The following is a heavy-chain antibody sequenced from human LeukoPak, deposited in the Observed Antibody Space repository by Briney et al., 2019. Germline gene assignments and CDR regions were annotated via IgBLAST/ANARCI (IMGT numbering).Heavy chain of an antibody. Sequence: SETLSLTCTVSGGSISSYYWSWIRQPPGKGLEWIGYIHYSGSTNYNPSLKSRVTISVDTSKNQFSLKLSSVTAADTAVYYCAKHNNFWSGYADHWGQGTLVTVSS. D-gene: IGHD3-3*01. J-gene: IGHJ4*02. CDR1: GGSISSYY. CDR2: IHYSGST. V-gene: IGHV4-59*08. CDR3: AKHNNFWSGYADH.